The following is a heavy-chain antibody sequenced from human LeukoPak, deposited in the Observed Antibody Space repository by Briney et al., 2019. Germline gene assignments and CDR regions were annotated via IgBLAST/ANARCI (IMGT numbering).Heavy chain of an antibody. CDR3: ASGGTTRYFDY. CDR1: GYSISSGYY. V-gene: IGHV4-38-2*02. D-gene: IGHD4-17*01. Sequence: SETLSLTCTVSGYSISSGYYWGWIRQPPGQGLEWIGNIYHSGSTYYNPSLKSRVSISVDTSKNQFSLKLTSVTAADTAVYYCASGGTTRYFDYWGQGTLVTVSS. CDR2: IYHSGST. J-gene: IGHJ4*02.